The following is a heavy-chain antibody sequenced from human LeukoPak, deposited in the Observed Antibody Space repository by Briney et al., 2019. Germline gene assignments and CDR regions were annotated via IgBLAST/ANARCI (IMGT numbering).Heavy chain of an antibody. J-gene: IGHJ4*02. CDR1: GFTFSSYA. CDR3: AKDCEREQWRVFYFDY. CDR2: ISGSGGSA. V-gene: IGHV3-23*01. D-gene: IGHD6-19*01. Sequence: PGGSLRLSCAASGFTFSSYAMSWVRQAPGKGLEWVSAISGSGGSAYYADSVKGRFTISRDNSKNTLYLQMNSLRAEDTAVYYCAKDCEREQWRVFYFDYWGQGTLVTVSS.